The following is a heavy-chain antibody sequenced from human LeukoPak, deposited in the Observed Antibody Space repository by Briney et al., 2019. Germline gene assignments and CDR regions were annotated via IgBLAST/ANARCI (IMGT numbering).Heavy chain of an antibody. CDR3: ARNPATYYDLVTGYSPPGGMDV. J-gene: IGHJ6*02. V-gene: IGHV4-59*01. D-gene: IGHD3-9*01. CDR1: GGSISSYY. Sequence: SETLSLTCTVSGGSISSYYWSWIRQPPGKGLEWIGYIYYSGSTNYNPSLKSRVTISVDTSKNQFSLRLSSVTAADTAVYYCARNPATYYDLVTGYSPPGGMDVWGQGTTVTVSS. CDR2: IYYSGST.